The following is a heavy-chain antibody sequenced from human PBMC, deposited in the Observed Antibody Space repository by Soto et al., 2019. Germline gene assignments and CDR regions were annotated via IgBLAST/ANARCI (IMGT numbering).Heavy chain of an antibody. J-gene: IGHJ2*01. D-gene: IGHD6-19*01. CDR3: ARVTSGWYFER. V-gene: IGHV4-59*01. CDR1: GGSISSYY. CDR2: IYYSGST. Sequence: QVQLQESGTGLVKPSETLSLTCTVSGGSISSYYWSWIRQPPGKGLEWIGYIYYSGSTNYNPSLKSRVTISVDASRNQFSLKLSSVTAAYTAVYYCARVTSGWYFERWGRGTMVTVSS.